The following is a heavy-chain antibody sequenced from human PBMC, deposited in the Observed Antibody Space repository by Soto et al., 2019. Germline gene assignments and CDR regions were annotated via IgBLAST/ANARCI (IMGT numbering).Heavy chain of an antibody. CDR3: AKRTTGWYFDL. CDR2: ISGSGGST. V-gene: IGHV3-23*01. J-gene: IGHJ2*01. Sequence: EVQLLESGGGLVQPGGSLRLSCAASGFTFTSYAMNWVRQAPGKGLEWVSVISGSGGSTYYADSVKGRFTISRDNFKNTLYLQMNSLRAEDTAVYYCAKRTTGWYFDLWGRGTLVTVSS. CDR1: GFTFTSYA.